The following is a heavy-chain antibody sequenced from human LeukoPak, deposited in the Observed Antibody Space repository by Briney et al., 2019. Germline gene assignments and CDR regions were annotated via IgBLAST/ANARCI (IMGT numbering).Heavy chain of an antibody. CDR2: ISSSISTI. CDR1: GFTFSSYS. J-gene: IGHJ4*01. Sequence: GGSLRLSCAASGFTFSSYSMNWVRQAPGKGLEWVSYISSSISTIYYADSVKGRFTISRDNAKNSLYLQMNSLRAEDTAVYYCARVRGSYYLDYWGHGTLVTVSS. D-gene: IGHD1-26*01. V-gene: IGHV3-48*01. CDR3: ARVRGSYYLDY.